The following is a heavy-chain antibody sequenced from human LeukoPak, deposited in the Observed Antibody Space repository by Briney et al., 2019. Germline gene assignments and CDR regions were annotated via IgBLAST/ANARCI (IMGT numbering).Heavy chain of an antibody. Sequence: SETLSLTCTVSGGSISSYYWSWIRQPPGKGLEWIGYIYYSGSTNYNPSLKSRVTISVDTSKNQFSLKLSSVTAADTAVYYCARGRTYYDFWSGPPPFDYWGQGTLVTVSS. CDR1: GGSISSYY. CDR2: IYYSGST. CDR3: ARGRTYYDFWSGPPPFDY. V-gene: IGHV4-59*01. J-gene: IGHJ4*02. D-gene: IGHD3-3*01.